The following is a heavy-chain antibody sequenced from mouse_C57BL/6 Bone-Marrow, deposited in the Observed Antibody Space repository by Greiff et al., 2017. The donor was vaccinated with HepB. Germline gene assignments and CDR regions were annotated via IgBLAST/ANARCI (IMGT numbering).Heavy chain of an antibody. D-gene: IGHD1-1*01. CDR2: INPGSGGT. CDR1: GYAFTNYL. CDR3: ALDYGSSCWYFDV. J-gene: IGHJ1*03. V-gene: IGHV1-54*01. Sequence: QVQLQQSGAELVRPGTSVKVSCKASGYAFTNYLIEWVKQRPGQGLEWIGVINPGSGGTNYNEKFKGKATLTADKSSITAYMQLSSLTSEDSAVYFWALDYGSSCWYFDVWGTGTTVTVSS.